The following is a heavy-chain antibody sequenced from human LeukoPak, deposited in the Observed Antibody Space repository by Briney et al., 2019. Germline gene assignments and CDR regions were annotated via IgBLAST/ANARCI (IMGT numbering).Heavy chain of an antibody. J-gene: IGHJ6*02. CDR2: SNSEGSTT. V-gene: IGHV3-74*01. CDR1: GFTFSSFA. CDR3: TREKGYYGMDV. Sequence: GGSLRLSCAASGFTFSSFALSWVRQAPGKGLEWVSRSNSEGSTTSYADSVKGRFTISRDNAKNTLYLQMNSLRAEDTAVYYCTREKGYYGMDVWGQGTTVTVSS.